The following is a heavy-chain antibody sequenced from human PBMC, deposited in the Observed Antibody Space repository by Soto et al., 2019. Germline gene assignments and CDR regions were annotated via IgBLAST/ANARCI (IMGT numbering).Heavy chain of an antibody. J-gene: IGHJ4*02. Sequence: QITLKESGPTLVKPTQTLTLTCTFSGFSLTTRPVGVGWIRQPPGQALEWVALIYWDDDKRYNPSLKTRVTITKETSKNQVVLTMNNMDPVDTATYYCAHRQLYNGAWNEGTFDYWGQGALVTVSS. V-gene: IGHV2-5*02. CDR3: AHRQLYNGAWNEGTFDY. CDR2: IYWDDDK. D-gene: IGHD1-1*01. CDR1: GFSLTTRPVG.